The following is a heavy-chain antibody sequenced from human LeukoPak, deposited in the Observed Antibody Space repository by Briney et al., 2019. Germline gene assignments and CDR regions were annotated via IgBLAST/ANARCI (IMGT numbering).Heavy chain of an antibody. CDR2: IKEDGSEK. Sequence: GGSLRLSCAASGFTFSNYAMSWVRQAPGKGLEWVANIKEDGSEKSHADSVKGRFTVSRDNTKNSLYLQMDSLRAEDTAVYYCAKCGAYRSYDYWDQGILVIVSS. CDR1: GFTFSNYA. J-gene: IGHJ4*02. CDR3: AKCGAYRSYDY. V-gene: IGHV3-7*01. D-gene: IGHD2-21*01.